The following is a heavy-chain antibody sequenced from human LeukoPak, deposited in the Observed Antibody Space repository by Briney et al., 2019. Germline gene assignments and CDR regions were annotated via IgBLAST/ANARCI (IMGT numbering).Heavy chain of an antibody. Sequence: SETLSLTCAVYGGSFSGYYWSWIRQPPGKGLEWIGEINHSGSTNYNPSLKSRVTISVDTSKNQFSLKLSSVTAADTAVYYCARMRGSSGWYGPPVNWCFDLWGRGTLVTVSS. CDR1: GGSFSGYY. CDR3: ARMRGSSGWYGPPVNWCFDL. J-gene: IGHJ2*01. V-gene: IGHV4-34*01. D-gene: IGHD6-19*01. CDR2: INHSGST.